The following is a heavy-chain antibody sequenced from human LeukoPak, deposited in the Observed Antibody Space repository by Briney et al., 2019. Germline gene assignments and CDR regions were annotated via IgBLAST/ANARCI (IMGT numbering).Heavy chain of an antibody. J-gene: IGHJ4*02. D-gene: IGHD5-18*01. Sequence: GGSLRLSCAASGFTISSNYMNWVRQAPGKGLEWVSVIYSGGTTYYADSVKGRFTISRDNSKNTLYLQMNSLRAEDTAVYYCATKRGYSYSLDYWGQGTLVTVSS. CDR1: GFTISSNY. CDR3: ATKRGYSYSLDY. CDR2: IYSGGTT. V-gene: IGHV3-53*01.